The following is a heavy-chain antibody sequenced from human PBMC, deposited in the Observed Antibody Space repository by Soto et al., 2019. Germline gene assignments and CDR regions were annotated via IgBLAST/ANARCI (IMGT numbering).Heavy chain of an antibody. CDR2: IYYSGST. CDR1: GGSISSSSYY. V-gene: IGHV4-39*01. J-gene: IGHJ4*02. CDR3: ARRRPNYFDS. Sequence: QLQLQESGPGLVKPSETLSLTCTVSGGSISSSSYYWGWIRQPPGKGLEWIGSIYYSGSTYYNPSRTIRFTKAVDTSKNQFSLKLSSVAAADKAVYYCARRRPNYFDSWGQGTLVTVSS.